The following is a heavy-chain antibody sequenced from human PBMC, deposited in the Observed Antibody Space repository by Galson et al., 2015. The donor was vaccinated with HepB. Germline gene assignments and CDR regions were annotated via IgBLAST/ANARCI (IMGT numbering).Heavy chain of an antibody. CDR2: INTNTGNP. Sequence: SVKVSCKASGYTFTSYAMNWVRQAPGQGLEWMGWINTNTGNPTYAQGFTGRFVFSLDTSVSTAYLQISSLKAEDTAVYYCARSVHVEDMVRGASPGGDYRGQGTLVTVSS. CDR1: GYTFTSYA. CDR3: ARSVHVEDMVRGASPGGDY. V-gene: IGHV7-4-1*02. D-gene: IGHD3-10*01. J-gene: IGHJ4*02.